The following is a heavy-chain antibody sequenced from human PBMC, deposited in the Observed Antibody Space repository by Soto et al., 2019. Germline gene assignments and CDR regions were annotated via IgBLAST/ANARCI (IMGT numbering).Heavy chain of an antibody. CDR2: IYHSGST. CDR3: ARVINVAPFGELLYYNWFDP. D-gene: IGHD3-10*01. Sequence: ASETLSLTCAVSGGSISSSNWWSWVRQPPGKGLEWIGEIYHSGSTNYNPSLKSRVTISVDKSKNQFSLKLSSVTAADTAVYYCARVINVAPFGELLYYNWFDPWGQGTLVTVSS. CDR1: GGSISSSNW. V-gene: IGHV4-4*02. J-gene: IGHJ5*02.